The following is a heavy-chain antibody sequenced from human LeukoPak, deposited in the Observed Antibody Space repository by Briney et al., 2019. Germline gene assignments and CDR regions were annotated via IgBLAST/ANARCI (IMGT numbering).Heavy chain of an antibody. CDR1: GGSISSSNR. D-gene: IGHD4-17*01. Sequence: PSETLSLTCAVSGGSISSSNRWSWVRQPPGKGLEWIGEIYHSGSTNYNPSLKSRVTISVDKSKNQFSLKLSSVTAADTAVYYCASPTTVTKALDIWGQGTMVTVSS. J-gene: IGHJ3*02. CDR3: ASPTTVTKALDI. V-gene: IGHV4-4*02. CDR2: IYHSGST.